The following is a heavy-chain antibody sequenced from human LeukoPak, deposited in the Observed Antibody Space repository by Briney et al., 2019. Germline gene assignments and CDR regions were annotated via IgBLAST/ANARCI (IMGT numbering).Heavy chain of an antibody. V-gene: IGHV1-8*01. J-gene: IGHJ4*02. CDR1: GYTFASYD. Sequence: GASVKVSCKASGYTFASYDINWVRQATGQGLEWMGWMNPNSGNTGYAQKFQGRVTMTRNTSISTAYMELSSLRSEDTAVYYCASRRVGSSSPRSFDYWGQGTLVTVSS. CDR2: MNPNSGNT. D-gene: IGHD6-13*01. CDR3: ASRRVGSSSPRSFDY.